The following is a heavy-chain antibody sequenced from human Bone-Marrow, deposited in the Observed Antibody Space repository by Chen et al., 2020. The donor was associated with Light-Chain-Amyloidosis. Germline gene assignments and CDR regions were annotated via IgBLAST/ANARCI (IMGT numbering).Heavy chain of an antibody. J-gene: IGHJ4*02. CDR3: ASQRSIAARPIDY. CDR1: GFTFSSYW. D-gene: IGHD6-6*01. Sequence: EVQLVEAGGGLVQPGGSLRLCCAASGFTFSSYWMHWVRQAPGKGLVWVSRINSDGSSTSYADSVKGRFTISRDNAKNTLYLQMNSLRAEDTAVYYCASQRSIAARPIDYWGQGTLVTVSS. CDR2: INSDGSST. V-gene: IGHV3-74*01.